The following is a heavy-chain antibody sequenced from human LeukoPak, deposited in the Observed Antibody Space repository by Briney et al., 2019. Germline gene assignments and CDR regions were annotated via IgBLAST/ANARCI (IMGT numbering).Heavy chain of an antibody. J-gene: IGHJ4*02. CDR3: AREIRGYYLDY. CDR2: ITSDSNSI. V-gene: IGHV3-48*02. D-gene: IGHD6-25*01. Sequence: GGSLRLSCAASGFTFSTYSMNWVRKAPGEGLEWVSYITSDSNSIYYADSLNGRFTISRDNAKNSLYLQMNSLGDEDTAVYYCAREIRGYYLDYWGQGIPVTVSS. CDR1: GFTFSTYS.